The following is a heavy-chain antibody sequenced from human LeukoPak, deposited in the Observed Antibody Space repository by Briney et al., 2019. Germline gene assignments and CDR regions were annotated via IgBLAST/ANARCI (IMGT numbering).Heavy chain of an antibody. D-gene: IGHD3-22*01. Sequence: GGSLRLSCAASGFTFSSYTMSWVRQAPGKGLEWVSTISDSGGSTYYADSVKGRFTISSDNSENTLYLQMNSLRAEDTAVYYCAKVSGYYDSSGYYPHYWGQGTLVTVSS. CDR2: ISDSGGST. CDR1: GFTFSSYT. J-gene: IGHJ4*02. CDR3: AKVSGYYDSSGYYPHY. V-gene: IGHV3-23*01.